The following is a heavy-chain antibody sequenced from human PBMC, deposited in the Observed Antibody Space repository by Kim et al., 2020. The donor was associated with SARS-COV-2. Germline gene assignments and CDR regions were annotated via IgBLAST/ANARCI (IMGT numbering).Heavy chain of an antibody. Sequence: ASVKVSCKASGYTFTSYAMNWVRQAPGQGLEWMGWINTNTGNPTYAQGFTGRFVFSLDTSVSTAYLQISSLKAEDTAVYYCARGCSGGSCYPSGWVYYGVYWFDPWGQGTLVTVSS. J-gene: IGHJ5*02. D-gene: IGHD2-15*01. CDR2: INTNTGNP. V-gene: IGHV7-4-1*02. CDR3: ARGCSGGSCYPSGWVYYGVYWFDP. CDR1: GYTFTSYA.